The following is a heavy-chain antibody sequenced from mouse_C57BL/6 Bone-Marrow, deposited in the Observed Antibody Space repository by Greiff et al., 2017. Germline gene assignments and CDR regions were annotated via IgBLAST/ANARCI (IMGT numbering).Heavy chain of an antibody. Sequence: QVQLQQPGAELVKPGASVKLSCKASGYTFTSYWMQWVKQRPGQGLEWIGEIDPSDSDTNYNQKFKGKATLTVDTSSSTAYMQLSSLTSEDSAGYYCARGGWCACGGQGTLVTVSA. J-gene: IGHJ3*01. V-gene: IGHV1-50*01. CDR3: ARGGWCAC. CDR1: GYTFTSYW. CDR2: IDPSDSDT.